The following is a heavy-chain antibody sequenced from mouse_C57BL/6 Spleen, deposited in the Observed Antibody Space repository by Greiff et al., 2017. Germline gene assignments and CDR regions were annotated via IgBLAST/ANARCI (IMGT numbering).Heavy chain of an antibody. CDR2: ISSGSSTI. J-gene: IGHJ3*01. CDR1: GFTFSDYG. V-gene: IGHV5-17*01. CDR3: ASGGYGNYDPPFAY. Sequence: EVQLVASGGGLVKPGGSLKLSCAASGFTFSDYGMHWVRPAPEKGLEWVAYISSGSSTIYYADTVKGRFTISRDNATNTLFRQTTSLRSEETAMYYCASGGYGNYDPPFAYWGQGTLVTVSA. D-gene: IGHD2-10*02.